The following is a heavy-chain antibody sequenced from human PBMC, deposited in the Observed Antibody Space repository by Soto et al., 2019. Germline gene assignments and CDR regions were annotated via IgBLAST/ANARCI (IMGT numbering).Heavy chain of an antibody. V-gene: IGHV1-18*04. CDR2: ISGYNGNT. J-gene: IGHJ6*02. CDR3: ARAGKYYYGAGSRYFYGMDV. Sequence: QVQLVQSGAEVKKPGASVKVSCKASGYTFTSYGVSWVRQAPGQGLEWMGWISGYNGNTKYAQKLQGRVTMTTDTSTSTAYMELRSVRSDDTYVYYCARAGKYYYGAGSRYFYGMDVWGQGITVTVSS. CDR1: GYTFTSYG. D-gene: IGHD3-10*01.